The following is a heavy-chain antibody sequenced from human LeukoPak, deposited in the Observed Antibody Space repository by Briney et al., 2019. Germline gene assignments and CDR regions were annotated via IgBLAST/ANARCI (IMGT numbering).Heavy chain of an antibody. CDR1: ASTFTSYG. J-gene: IGHJ6*02. D-gene: IGHD6-13*01. CDR2: ISAYNGNT. Sequence: AAVKLSCKSSASTFTSYGISWERQAPGQGLEWMGWISAYNGNTNYAQKLQGRVTMNTDKSTSTAYMEPRSQRSDDTAVYYCAKGSSWSGSYYYYGMDVWGQGTRVSVSS. CDR3: AKGSSWSGSYYYYGMDV. V-gene: IGHV1-18*01.